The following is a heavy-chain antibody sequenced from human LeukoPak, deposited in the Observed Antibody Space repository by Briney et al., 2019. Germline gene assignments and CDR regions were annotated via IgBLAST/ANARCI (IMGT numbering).Heavy chain of an antibody. D-gene: IGHD1-26*01. V-gene: IGHV5-51*01. J-gene: IGHJ4*02. CDR1: GYSFTSHW. CDR3: ARHSSIVGATKDYFDY. CDR2: IYPGDSDT. Sequence: GESLKISCKGSGYSFTSHWIGWVRQMPGRGLEWMGIIYPGDSDTRYSPSFQGQVTISADKSISTAYLQWSSLKASDTAMYYCARHSSIVGATKDYFDYWGQGTLVTVSS.